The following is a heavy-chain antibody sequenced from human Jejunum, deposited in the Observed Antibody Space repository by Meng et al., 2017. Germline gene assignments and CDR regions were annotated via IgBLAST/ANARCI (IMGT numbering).Heavy chain of an antibody. J-gene: IGHJ5*02. CDR2: ISANGRNT. CDR1: GFNFNNYA. CDR3: ARNWFDP. Sequence: GGSLRLSCAASGFNFNNYAMHWVHQAPGKGLEYISAISANGRNTFYADSMKGRFTISRDNSKNTLYLQVDSLRPEDTALYYCARNWFDPWGQGTLVTVSS. V-gene: IGHV3-64*02.